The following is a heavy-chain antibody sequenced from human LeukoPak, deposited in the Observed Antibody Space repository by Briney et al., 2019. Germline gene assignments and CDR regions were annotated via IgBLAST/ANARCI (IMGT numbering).Heavy chain of an antibody. Sequence: KSSETLSPTCAVYGGSFSGYYWSWIRQPPGKGLEWIGEINHSGSTNYNPSLKSRVTISVDTSKNQFSLKLSSVTAADTAVYYCARQGGSYQYYFDYWGQGTLVTVSS. D-gene: IGHD1-26*01. CDR1: GGSFSGYY. J-gene: IGHJ4*02. CDR3: ARQGGSYQYYFDY. CDR2: INHSGST. V-gene: IGHV4-34*01.